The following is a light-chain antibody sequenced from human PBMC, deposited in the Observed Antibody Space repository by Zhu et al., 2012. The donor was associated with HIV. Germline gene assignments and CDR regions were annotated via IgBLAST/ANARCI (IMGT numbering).Light chain of an antibody. CDR1: ENVRGNY. V-gene: IGKV3-20*01. CDR3: HQYDDSWT. Sequence: ESVLTQSPGTLSLSPGERATLFCRASENVRGNYLAWYQQKSGQAPRLLISAASTRAPGIPDRFSGSGSGTDFTLTISRLEPEDFAVYYCHQYDDSWTFGQGTKVEIK. CDR2: AAS. J-gene: IGKJ1*01.